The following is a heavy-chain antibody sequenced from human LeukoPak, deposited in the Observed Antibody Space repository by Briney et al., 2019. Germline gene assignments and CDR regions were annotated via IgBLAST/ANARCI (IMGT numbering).Heavy chain of an antibody. CDR1: GFTFSSYW. Sequence: GESLRLSCAASGFTFSSYWMSWVRQAPGKGLEWVANIKQDGSEKYYVDSVKGRFTISRDNAKNSLYLQMNSLRAEDTAVYYCARTTWLYYYYMDVWGKGTTVTVSS. J-gene: IGHJ6*03. V-gene: IGHV3-7*01. CDR2: IKQDGSEK. CDR3: ARTTWLYYYYMDV. D-gene: IGHD1-1*01.